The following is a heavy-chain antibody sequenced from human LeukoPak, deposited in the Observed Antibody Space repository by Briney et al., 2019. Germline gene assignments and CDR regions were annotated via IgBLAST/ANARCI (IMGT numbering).Heavy chain of an antibody. CDR2: IYHSGGT. Sequence: SETLSLTCAVSGGSISSGGYSWSWIRQPPGKGLEWIGYIYHSGGTYYNPSLKSRVTISVDRSKNQFSLKLSSVTAADTAVYYCASSGKHSGYDFTYWGQGTLVTVSS. V-gene: IGHV4-30-2*01. CDR3: ASSGKHSGYDFTY. CDR1: GGSISSGGYS. D-gene: IGHD5-12*01. J-gene: IGHJ4*02.